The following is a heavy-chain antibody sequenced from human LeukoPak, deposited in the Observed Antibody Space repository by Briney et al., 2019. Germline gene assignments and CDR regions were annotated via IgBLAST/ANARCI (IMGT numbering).Heavy chain of an antibody. V-gene: IGHV1-69*01. CDR1: GGTFSSYA. D-gene: IGHD1-26*01. J-gene: IGHJ3*02. CDR2: IIPIFGTA. Sequence: ASVKVSCKASGGTFSSYAISWVRQAPGQGLEWMGGIIPIFGTANYAQKFQGRVTITADESTSTAYMELSSLRSEDTAVYYCARDRGGSYIRDAFDIWGQGTMVTVSS. CDR3: ARDRGGSYIRDAFDI.